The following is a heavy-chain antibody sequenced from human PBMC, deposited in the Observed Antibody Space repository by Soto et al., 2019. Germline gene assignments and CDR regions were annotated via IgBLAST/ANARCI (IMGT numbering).Heavy chain of an antibody. V-gene: IGHV1-18*01. Sequence: SSVKVSCKASGYTFTSYGISWVRQAPGQGLEWMGWISAYNGNTNYAQKLQGRVTMTTDTSTSTAYMELRSLRSDDTAVYYCARVDTMVRGVMIQLDYWGQGTLVTVS. D-gene: IGHD3-10*01. J-gene: IGHJ4*02. CDR3: ARVDTMVRGVMIQLDY. CDR1: GYTFTSYG. CDR2: ISAYNGNT.